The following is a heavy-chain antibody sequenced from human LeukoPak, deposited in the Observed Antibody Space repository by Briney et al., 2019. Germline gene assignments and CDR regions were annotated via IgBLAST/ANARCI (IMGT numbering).Heavy chain of an antibody. CDR2: INWNSGSI. D-gene: IGHD6-19*01. V-gene: IGHV3-9*03. Sequence: YPGGSLRLSCAASGFTFDDYAMHWVRQAPGKGLEWVSGINWNSGSIAYADSVKGRFTISRDNAKNSLYLQMNSLRVEDMALYYCAKSSSGWYESFDYWGQGTLVTVSS. CDR3: AKSSSGWYESFDY. J-gene: IGHJ4*02. CDR1: GFTFDDYA.